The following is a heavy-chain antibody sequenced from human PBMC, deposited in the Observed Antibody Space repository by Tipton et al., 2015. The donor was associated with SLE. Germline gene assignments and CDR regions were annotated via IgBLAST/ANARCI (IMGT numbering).Heavy chain of an antibody. CDR3: ARGYQLPLGPYYYYYMDV. CDR1: GGSISSYY. Sequence: TLSLTCTVSGGSISSYYWSWIRQPPGKGLEWIGYIYYSGSTNYNPSPKSRVTISVDTSKNQFSLKLSSVTAADTAVYYCARGYQLPLGPYYYYYMDVWGKGTTVTVSS. J-gene: IGHJ6*03. D-gene: IGHD2-2*01. V-gene: IGHV4-59*01. CDR2: IYYSGST.